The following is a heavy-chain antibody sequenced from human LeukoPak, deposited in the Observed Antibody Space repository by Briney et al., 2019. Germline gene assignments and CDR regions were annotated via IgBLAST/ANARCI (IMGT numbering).Heavy chain of an antibody. D-gene: IGHD3-10*01. Sequence: ASVKVSCKASGYTFTGYYMHWVRQAPGQGLEWMGWISAYNGNTNYAQKLQGRVTMTTDTSTSTAYMELRSLRSDDTAVYYCARDGLWFGDDYWGQGTLVTVSS. J-gene: IGHJ4*02. CDR3: ARDGLWFGDDY. CDR1: GYTFTGYY. V-gene: IGHV1-18*04. CDR2: ISAYNGNT.